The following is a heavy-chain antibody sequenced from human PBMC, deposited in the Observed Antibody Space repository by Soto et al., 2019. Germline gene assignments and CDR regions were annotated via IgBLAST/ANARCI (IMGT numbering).Heavy chain of an antibody. J-gene: IGHJ4*02. CDR3: ARLRSLPSTTKFGNDFDY. D-gene: IGHD1-1*01. CDR1: GYNFNNNW. V-gene: IGHV5-10-1*01. Sequence: PGESLKISCTASGYNFNNNWIGWVRQTPGKGLEWMGRIEPSDSYIDYSPPFKGHVTISSDKSIKTVYLQWSSLKASDTAMYYCARLRSLPSTTKFGNDFDYWGQGALVTVSS. CDR2: IEPSDSYI.